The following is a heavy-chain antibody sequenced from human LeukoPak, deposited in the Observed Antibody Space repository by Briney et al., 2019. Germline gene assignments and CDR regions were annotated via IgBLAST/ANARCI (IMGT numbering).Heavy chain of an antibody. D-gene: IGHD1-26*01. CDR2: INSHNGNT. J-gene: IGHJ4*02. Sequence: ASVKVSCKASGYSFVFFGVSWVRQAPGQGLEWMGWINSHNGNTNYAERLQGRLTMTTDTSTSTSYMELRSLRSDDTAVYYCARAVSGSLYGDFDFWGQGTLVTVSS. V-gene: IGHV1-18*01. CDR1: GYSFVFFG. CDR3: ARAVSGSLYGDFDF.